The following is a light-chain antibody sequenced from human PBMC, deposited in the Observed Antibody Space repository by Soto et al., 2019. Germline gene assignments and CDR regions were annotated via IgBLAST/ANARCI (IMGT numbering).Light chain of an antibody. CDR1: SSDVGGYNY. J-gene: IGLJ2*01. CDR3: SSYTSSSTLVV. CDR2: DVS. Sequence: QSALTQPASVSGSPGQSITISCTGTSSDVGGYNYVSWYQQHPGKAPKLMIYDVSNRPSGVSNRFSGSKSGNTASLTISGLQAEDEAEYYCSSYTSSSTLVVFGGWNKLPVL. V-gene: IGLV2-14*01.